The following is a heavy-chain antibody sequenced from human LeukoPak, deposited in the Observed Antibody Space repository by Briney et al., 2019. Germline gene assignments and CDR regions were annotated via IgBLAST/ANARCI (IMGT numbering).Heavy chain of an antibody. D-gene: IGHD4-17*01. V-gene: IGHV5-51*01. CDR2: IYPGDSDT. J-gene: IGHJ4*02. Sequence: PGXGLXXXGIIYPGDSDTRYSPSFQGQLTISADKSISTAYLQWSSLKASDTAMYYCARHGPNAYGEDFDYWGQGTLVTVSS. CDR3: ARHGPNAYGEDFDY.